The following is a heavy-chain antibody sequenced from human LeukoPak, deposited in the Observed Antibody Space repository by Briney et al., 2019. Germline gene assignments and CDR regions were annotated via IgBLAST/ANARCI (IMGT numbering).Heavy chain of an antibody. V-gene: IGHV3-74*01. D-gene: IGHD3-22*01. CDR1: GFTLSSNW. J-gene: IGHJ3*02. Sequence: HPGGSLRLSCAASGFTLSSNWMHWVRQAPGKGLVWVSRISNDGSTTSYADSVKGRFTISRDNAKSTLYLQMNSLRAEDTAVYYCARVSYERAFDIWGQGTMVTVSS. CDR3: ARVSYERAFDI. CDR2: ISNDGSTT.